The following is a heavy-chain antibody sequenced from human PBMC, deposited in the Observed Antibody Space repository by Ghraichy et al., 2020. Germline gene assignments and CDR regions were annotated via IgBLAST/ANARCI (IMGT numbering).Heavy chain of an antibody. CDR2: IYHSGST. CDR3: ARERRIFGVVIQWYFDL. Sequence: SETLSLTCAVSGGSISSSNWWSWVRQPPGKGLEWIGEIYHSGSTNYNPSLKSRVTISVDKSKNQFSLKLSSVTAADTAVYYCARERRIFGVVIQWYFDLWGRGTLVTVSS. J-gene: IGHJ2*01. V-gene: IGHV4-4*02. CDR1: GGSISSSNW. D-gene: IGHD3-3*01.